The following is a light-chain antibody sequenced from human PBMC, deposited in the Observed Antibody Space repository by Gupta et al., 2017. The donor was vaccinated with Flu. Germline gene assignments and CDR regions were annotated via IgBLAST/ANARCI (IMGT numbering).Light chain of an antibody. J-gene: IGLJ2*01. Sequence: MPSTCTGTSSDVGGYNYVSCYQHRPGKAPTLMMYEVSNRNSGVSNRFSGSKAGNTATVTIYGRQAEEEADYYCTSKKSSSTLVVFGGGTKLTVI. CDR1: SSDVGGYNY. V-gene: IGLV2-14*01. CDR3: TSKKSSSTLVV. CDR2: EVS.